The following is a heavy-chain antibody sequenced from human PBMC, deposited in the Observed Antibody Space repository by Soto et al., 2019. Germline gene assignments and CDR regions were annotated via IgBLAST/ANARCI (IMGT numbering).Heavy chain of an antibody. CDR1: GFTFSSYA. D-gene: IGHD1-26*01. Sequence: PGGSLRLSCAASGFTFSSYAMSWVRQAPGKGLEWVSAISGSGGSTYYADSVKGRFTISRDNSKNTLYLQMNSLRAEDTAVYYCAKEVTIVGATPDAFDIWGQGTMVTVSS. J-gene: IGHJ3*02. V-gene: IGHV3-23*01. CDR3: AKEVTIVGATPDAFDI. CDR2: ISGSGGST.